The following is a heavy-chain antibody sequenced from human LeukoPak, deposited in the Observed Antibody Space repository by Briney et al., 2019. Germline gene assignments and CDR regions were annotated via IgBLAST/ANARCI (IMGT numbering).Heavy chain of an antibody. CDR2: IYHSGST. J-gene: IGHJ4*02. Sequence: ASETLSLTCAVSGYSISSGYYWGWIRQPPGKGLEWIGSIYHSGSTYYNPSLKSRVTISVDTSKNQFSLKLSSVTAADTAVYYCARRWGWYFDYWGQRTLVTVSS. V-gene: IGHV4-38-2*01. CDR1: GYSISSGYY. D-gene: IGHD3-16*01. CDR3: ARRWGWYFDY.